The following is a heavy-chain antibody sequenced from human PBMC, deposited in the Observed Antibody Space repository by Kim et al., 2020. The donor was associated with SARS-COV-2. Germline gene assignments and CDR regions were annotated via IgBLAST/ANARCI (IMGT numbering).Heavy chain of an antibody. J-gene: IGHJ5*02. CDR3: AGEINRLGSHNHHNHNCFDP. CDR1: GFTVSAHF. V-gene: IGHV3-53*01. CDR2: IYTGGTT. D-gene: IGHD3-16*01. Sequence: GGSLRLSCAASGFTVSAHFMSWVRQAPGKGLEWVSGIYTGGTTWYADSVKGRFTMSRESSKNTLYLQMNSLRAEDTAVYYCAGEINRLGSHNHHNHNCFDPWGKGTLVPV.